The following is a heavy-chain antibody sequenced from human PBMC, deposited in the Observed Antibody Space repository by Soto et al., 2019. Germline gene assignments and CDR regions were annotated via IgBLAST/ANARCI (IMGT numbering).Heavy chain of an antibody. CDR1: GFTFSSYS. Sequence: GGSLRLSCAASGFTFSSYSMNWVRQAPGKGLEWVSSISSSSSYIYYADSVKGRFTISRDNAKNSLYLQMNSLRAEDTAVYYCARDWVRSTMVRVPIWGQGTMVTVSS. D-gene: IGHD3-10*01. CDR2: ISSSSSYI. J-gene: IGHJ3*02. V-gene: IGHV3-21*01. CDR3: ARDWVRSTMVRVPI.